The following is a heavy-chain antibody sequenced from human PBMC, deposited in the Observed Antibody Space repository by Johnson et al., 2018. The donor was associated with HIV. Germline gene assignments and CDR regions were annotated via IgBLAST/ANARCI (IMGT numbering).Heavy chain of an antibody. V-gene: IGHV3-30*02. D-gene: IGHD3-10*01. CDR1: VFTFSRYP. CDR3: ARDSGVPGNDAFDI. CDR2: IRYDGSNK. J-gene: IGHJ3*02. Sequence: QVQLVESGGGVVQPGRPLRLSCAASVFTFSRYPMHWVRQAPGKGLEWLAFIRYDGSNKYYADSVRGLTISRDNSKNTLYLQLSSLRSEDTAVYYCARDSGVPGNDAFDIWGQGTMVTVSS.